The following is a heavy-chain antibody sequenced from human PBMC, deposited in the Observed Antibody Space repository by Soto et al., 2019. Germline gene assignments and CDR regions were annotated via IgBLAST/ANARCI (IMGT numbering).Heavy chain of an antibody. CDR2: ISYDGSNK. D-gene: IGHD1-26*01. CDR3: ARVYSGSSFDY. CDR1: GFTFSSYG. Sequence: PGGSLRLSCAASGFTFSSYGMHWVRQAPGKGLEWVAVISYDGSNKYYADSVKGRFTISRDNSKNTLYLQMNSLRAEDTAVYYCARVYSGSSFDYWGQGTLVTVLL. V-gene: IGHV3-30*03. J-gene: IGHJ4*02.